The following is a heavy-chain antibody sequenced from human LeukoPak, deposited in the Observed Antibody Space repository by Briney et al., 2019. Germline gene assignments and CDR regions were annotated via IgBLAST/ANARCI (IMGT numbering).Heavy chain of an antibody. J-gene: IGHJ5*02. CDR1: GFTFSVYW. CDR3: ARGGSWFAP. CDR2: IKEDGSEK. Sequence: GGSLRLSCIASGFTFSVYWMSWVRQALGNGLEWVANIKEDGSEKYYVDSVKGRFTISRDNAKNSLYLQMSSLRAEDTAVYYCARGGSWFAPWGQGTLVTVSS. D-gene: IGHD3-10*01. V-gene: IGHV3-7*01.